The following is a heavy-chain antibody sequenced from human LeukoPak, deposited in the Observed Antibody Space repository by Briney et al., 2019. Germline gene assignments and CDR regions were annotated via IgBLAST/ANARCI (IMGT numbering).Heavy chain of an antibody. D-gene: IGHD2/OR15-2a*01. Sequence: SVTVSCTASGGTFSSYAISWVRQAPGQGLEWMGGIIPIFGTANYAQKFQGRVTITADESTSTAYMELSSLRSEDTAVYYCARSTEYYFFDYWGQGTLVTVSS. CDR1: GGTFSSYA. CDR2: IIPIFGTA. J-gene: IGHJ4*02. CDR3: ARSTEYYFFDY. V-gene: IGHV1-69*13.